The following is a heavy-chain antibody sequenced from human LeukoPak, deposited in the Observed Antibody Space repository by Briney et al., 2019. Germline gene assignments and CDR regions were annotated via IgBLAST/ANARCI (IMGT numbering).Heavy chain of an antibody. D-gene: IGHD1-26*01. CDR3: ARASSYLNWDDAFDI. Sequence: PGGSLRLSCAASGFTFDDYGMSWVRQAPGKGLEWVSGINWNGGSTGCADSVKGRFTISRDNAKNSLYLQMNSLRAEDTALYYCARASSYLNWDDAFDIWGQGTMVTVSS. V-gene: IGHV3-20*04. CDR1: GFTFDDYG. CDR2: INWNGGST. J-gene: IGHJ3*02.